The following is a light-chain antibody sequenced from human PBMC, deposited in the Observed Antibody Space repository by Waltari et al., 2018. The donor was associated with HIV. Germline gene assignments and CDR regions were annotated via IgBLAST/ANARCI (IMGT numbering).Light chain of an antibody. CDR3: FSTNSGGNQGL. Sequence: SHELTQPPSVSVSPGQAARITCSGDALPDRYVYWSHQTSGQAPVLVIHEGSRRPSGIPERISGSTTGTMATLTISGAQVEDEADYYCFSTNSGGNQGLFGGGTKLIVL. V-gene: IGLV3-10*01. J-gene: IGLJ2*01. CDR1: ALPDRY. CDR2: EGS.